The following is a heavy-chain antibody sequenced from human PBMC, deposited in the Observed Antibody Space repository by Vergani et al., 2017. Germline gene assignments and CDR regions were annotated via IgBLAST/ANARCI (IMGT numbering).Heavy chain of an antibody. CDR1: GGSISSGGYY. D-gene: IGHD4-17*01. Sequence: QVQLQESGPGLVKPSQTLSLTCTVSGGSISSGGYYWSWIRQHPGKGLEWIGYIYYSGSTYYNPSLKSRVTRSVDTSKNQFSLKLSSVTAADTAVYYCARGRATKDYGDCLNWFDPGGQGTLVTVSS. CDR2: IYYSGST. V-gene: IGHV4-31*03. CDR3: ARGRATKDYGDCLNWFDP. J-gene: IGHJ5*02.